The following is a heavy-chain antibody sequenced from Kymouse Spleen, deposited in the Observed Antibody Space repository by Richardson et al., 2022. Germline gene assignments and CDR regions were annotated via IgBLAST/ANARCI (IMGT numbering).Heavy chain of an antibody. V-gene: IGHV3-33*01. CDR2: IWYDGSNK. CDR3: ARAYYCSSTSCPYYYYYGMDV. Sequence: QVQLVESGGGVVQPGRSLRLSCAASGFTFSSYGMHWVRQAPGKGLEWVAVIWYDGSNKYYADSVKGRFTISRDNSKNTLYLQMNSLRAEDTAVYYCARAYYCSSTSCPYYYYYGMDVWGQGTTVTVSS. J-gene: IGHJ6*02. CDR1: GFTFSSYG. D-gene: IGHD2-2*02.